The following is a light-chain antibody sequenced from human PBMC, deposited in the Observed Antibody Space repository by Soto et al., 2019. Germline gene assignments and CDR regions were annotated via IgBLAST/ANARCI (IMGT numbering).Light chain of an antibody. CDR3: QQYGTLIT. V-gene: IGKV3-20*01. CDR1: QSLDNTY. Sequence: EIVLTQSPGTLSLSPGERATLSCRASQSLDNTYLAWYQRKPGQAPRLLIYDASSRATDIPDRFSGSGAGPDFTLTSSRLEPEDSAVYYCQQYGTLITFGQGTRLEIK. J-gene: IGKJ5*01. CDR2: DAS.